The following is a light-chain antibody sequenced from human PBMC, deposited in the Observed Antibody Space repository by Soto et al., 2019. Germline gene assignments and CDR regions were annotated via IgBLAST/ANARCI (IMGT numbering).Light chain of an antibody. V-gene: IGKV3-20*01. J-gene: IGKJ3*01. CDR2: GAS. Sequence: EIVLTQSPGTLSLSPGERATLSCRASQSVSSSYLAWYQQKPGQAPRLLIYGASSRATGIPDRFSGSGSGTDFTLTISRLEPEDFAVYFCQLYGSSPRENTFGPGTKVDIK. CDR3: QLYGSSPRENT. CDR1: QSVSSSY.